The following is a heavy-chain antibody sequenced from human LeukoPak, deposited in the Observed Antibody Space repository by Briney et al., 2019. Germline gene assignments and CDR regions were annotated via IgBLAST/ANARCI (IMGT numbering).Heavy chain of an antibody. CDR3: ARGYPYYQLPGHYYGMDV. Sequence: MTSETLSLTCTVSGGSISSGDYYWSWIRQPPGKGLEWIGYIYYSGSTYYNPSLKSRVTISVDTSKNQFSLKLSSVTAADTAVYYCARGYPYYQLPGHYYGMDVWGQETTVTVSS. V-gene: IGHV4-30-4*01. D-gene: IGHD2-2*01. CDR2: IYYSGST. CDR1: GGSISSGDYY. J-gene: IGHJ6*02.